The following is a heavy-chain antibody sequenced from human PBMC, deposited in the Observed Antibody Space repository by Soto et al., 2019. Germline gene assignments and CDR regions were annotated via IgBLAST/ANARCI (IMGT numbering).Heavy chain of an antibody. J-gene: IGHJ6*02. CDR1: GGTFSSYA. CDR2: IIPIFGTA. CDR3: ARSQGGSSSLDIYYYYYYGMDV. Sequence: SVKVSCKAPGGTFSSYAISWVRQAPGQGLEWMGGIIPIFGTAKYAQKFQGRVTITADESTSIGYMELSSLRSEDTAVYYCARSQGGSSSLDIYYYYYYGMDVWGQGTTVTVSS. V-gene: IGHV1-69*13. D-gene: IGHD2-15*01.